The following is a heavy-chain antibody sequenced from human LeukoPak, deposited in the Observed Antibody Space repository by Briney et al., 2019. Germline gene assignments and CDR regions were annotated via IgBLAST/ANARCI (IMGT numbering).Heavy chain of an antibody. CDR1: GFTFSRYA. V-gene: IGHV3-30-3*01. D-gene: IGHD6-25*01. J-gene: IGHJ6*03. Sequence: GGSLRLSCAASGFTFSRYAMHWVRQAPGKGLEWVAFISYNGVNKNYADSVKGRFTISRDNAKNSLYLQMNSLRADDTAVYYCARFAAGGSYYYYMDVWGKGTTVTVSS. CDR3: ARFAAGGSYYYYMDV. CDR2: ISYNGVNK.